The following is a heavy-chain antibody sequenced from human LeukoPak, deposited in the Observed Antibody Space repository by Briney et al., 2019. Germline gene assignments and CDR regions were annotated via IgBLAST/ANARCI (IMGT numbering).Heavy chain of an antibody. Sequence: SETLSLTCSVSGDSISSDSYYWSWIRQPPGKGLEWIGYIYYSGSTYYNPSLKSRVTISVDTSKNQFSLKLSSVTAADTAVYYCARWGIAVAGVGYWGQGTLVTVYS. CDR3: ARWGIAVAGVGY. V-gene: IGHV4-30-4*01. CDR1: GDSISSDSYY. CDR2: IYYSGST. J-gene: IGHJ4*02. D-gene: IGHD6-19*01.